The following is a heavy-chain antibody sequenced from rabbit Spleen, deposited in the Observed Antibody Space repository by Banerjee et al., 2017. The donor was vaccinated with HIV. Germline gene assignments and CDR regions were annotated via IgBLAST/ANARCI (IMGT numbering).Heavy chain of an antibody. CDR3: ARDLVAVIGWNFNL. Sequence: QEQLEESGGGLVKPGGTLTLTCKASGFDLSQNYVMCWVRQAPGKGLEWIGCIGSNSGSTYYASWAKGRFTMSRTSSTTVTLQMTSLTAADTATYFCARDLVAVIGWNFNLWGPGTLVTVS. D-gene: IGHD1-1*01. V-gene: IGHV1S45*01. CDR2: IGSNSGST. CDR1: GFDLSQNYV. J-gene: IGHJ4*01.